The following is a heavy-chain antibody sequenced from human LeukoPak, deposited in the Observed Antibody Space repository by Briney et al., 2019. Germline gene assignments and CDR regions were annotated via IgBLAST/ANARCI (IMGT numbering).Heavy chain of an antibody. CDR2: IYHSGST. Sequence: GSLRLSCEGSGFTFSTYGMSWVRQPPGKGLEWIGEIYHSGSTNYNPSLKSRVTISVDKSKNQFSLKLSSVTAADTAVYYCARGTRIAVAGLDYWGQGTLVTVSS. D-gene: IGHD6-19*01. V-gene: IGHV4-4*02. CDR3: ARGTRIAVAGLDY. CDR1: GFTFSTYGM. J-gene: IGHJ4*02.